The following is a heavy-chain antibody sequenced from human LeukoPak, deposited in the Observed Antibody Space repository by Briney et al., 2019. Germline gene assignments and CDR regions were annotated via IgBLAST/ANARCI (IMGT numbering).Heavy chain of an antibody. CDR3: ARPAVPGTTPSWFDP. Sequence: PSGTLSLTCAVYGGSFSGYYWSWIRQPPGKGLEWIGEINHSGSTNYNPSLKSRVIISVDTSKNQLSLKLSSVTAADTAVYYCARPAVPGTTPSWFDPWGQGTLVTVSS. CDR2: INHSGST. V-gene: IGHV4-34*01. D-gene: IGHD1-7*01. J-gene: IGHJ5*02. CDR1: GGSFSGYY.